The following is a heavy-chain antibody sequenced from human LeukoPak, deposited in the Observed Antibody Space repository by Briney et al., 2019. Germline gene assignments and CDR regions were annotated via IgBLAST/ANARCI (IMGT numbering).Heavy chain of an antibody. CDR1: GFTFSRYA. CDR3: ARDMEAFDI. J-gene: IGHJ3*02. V-gene: IGHV3-21*01. Sequence: GGSLRLSCVASGFTFSRYAMHWVRQAPGKGLEWVSTITKSGDQTHYADSVRGLFTISRDIFKNTLYLQMNSLRAEDTAVYYCARDMEAFDIWGQGTMVTVSS. CDR2: ITKSGDQT. D-gene: IGHD3-10*01.